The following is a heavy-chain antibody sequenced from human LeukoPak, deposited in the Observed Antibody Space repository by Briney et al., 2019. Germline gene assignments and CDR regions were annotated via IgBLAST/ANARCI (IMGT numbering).Heavy chain of an antibody. CDR2: ISGSGGST. V-gene: IGHV3-23*01. CDR1: GFTFSSYA. J-gene: IGHJ6*02. Sequence: GGSLRLSCAASGFTFSSYAMSWVRQAPGKGLEWVSSISGSGGSTYYADSVKGRFTISRDNSKNTLYLQMNSLRAEDTAVYYCAKAADSSSRWYYYYYGMDVWGQGTTVTVSS. D-gene: IGHD6-13*01. CDR3: AKAADSSSRWYYYYYGMDV.